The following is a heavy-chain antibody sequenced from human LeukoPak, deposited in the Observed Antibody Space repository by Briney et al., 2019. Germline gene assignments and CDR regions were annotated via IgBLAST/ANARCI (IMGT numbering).Heavy chain of an antibody. V-gene: IGHV3-11*06. CDR3: ARDEQQLDPFDY. CDR2: ISSSSSYI. Sequence: PGGSLRLSCAASGFTFSDYYMTWIRQAPGKGLEWVSSISSSSSYIYYADSVKGRFTISRDNAKNSLYLQMNSLRAEDTAVYYCARDEQQLDPFDYWGQGTPVTVSS. D-gene: IGHD6-6*01. CDR1: GFTFSDYY. J-gene: IGHJ4*02.